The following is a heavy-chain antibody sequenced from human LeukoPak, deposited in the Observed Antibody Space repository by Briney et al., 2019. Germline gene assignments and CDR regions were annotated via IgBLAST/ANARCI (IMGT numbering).Heavy chain of an antibody. D-gene: IGHD5-18*01. CDR2: IIPIFGTA. J-gene: IGHJ4*02. CDR1: GGTFSSYA. Sequence: SVKVSCKASGGTFSSYAICWVRQAPGQGLEWMGGIIPIFGTANYAQKFQGRVTITADESTSTAYMELSSLRSEDTAVYYCARDVPPGTAIPLDYWGQGTLVTVSS. CDR3: ARDVPPGTAIPLDY. V-gene: IGHV1-69*13.